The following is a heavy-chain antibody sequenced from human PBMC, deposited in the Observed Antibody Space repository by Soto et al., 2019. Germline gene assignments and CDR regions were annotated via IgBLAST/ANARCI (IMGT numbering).Heavy chain of an antibody. J-gene: IGHJ6*02. CDR3: AREGTKDSFYYYGLDV. Sequence: GGSLRLSCEASGFTFSDYTLYWVRQAPGKGLEWLAGISKDGTKKDYADSVKGRFTISRDNFRNTFYLQMDSLRSEDTALYYCAREGTKDSFYYYGLDVWGPGTRVTVSS. CDR1: GFTFSDYT. V-gene: IGHV3-30-3*01. D-gene: IGHD5-18*01. CDR2: ISKDGTKK.